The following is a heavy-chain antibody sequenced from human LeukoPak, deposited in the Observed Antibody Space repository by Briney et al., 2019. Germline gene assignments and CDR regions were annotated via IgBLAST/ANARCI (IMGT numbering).Heavy chain of an antibody. V-gene: IGHV3-23*01. D-gene: IGHD1-14*01. Sequence: PGGSLRLSCAASGFTFSTYGMSWVRQAPGKGLEWVSSISGSGGSTNYADSVKGRFTISRDNSKNTLNLQMNSLRGDDTAVYYCAKGFRNFDPWGRGTLVTVSS. CDR1: GFTFSTYG. CDR2: ISGSGGST. J-gene: IGHJ2*01. CDR3: AKGFRNFDP.